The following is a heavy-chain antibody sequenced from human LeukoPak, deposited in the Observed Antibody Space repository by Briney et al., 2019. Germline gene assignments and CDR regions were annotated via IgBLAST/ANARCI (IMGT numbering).Heavy chain of an antibody. CDR3: ARDLLPVTD. D-gene: IGHD2-21*02. Sequence: SETLSLTCTVSGGSINTYYWSWIRQPPGKGLEWLGSIDDSGKTLHNPSLKSRVTMSVDTSKNQFSLKLTSVTAADTAMYYCARDLLPVTDWGQGTLVTVSS. CDR1: GGSINTYY. V-gene: IGHV4-59*01. J-gene: IGHJ4*02. CDR2: IDDSGKT.